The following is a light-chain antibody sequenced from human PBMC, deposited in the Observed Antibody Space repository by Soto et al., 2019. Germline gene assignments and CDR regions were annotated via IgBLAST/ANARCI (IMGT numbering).Light chain of an antibody. CDR1: QSVLYSSNNKNY. Sequence: DIVMTQSPDSLAVSLGERATFNCKSSQSVLYSSNNKNYLAWYQQKPGQPPKLLIYWASTRESGVPDRFSGSGSGTDFPLTISSLQAEDVAVYYCQQYYNTPLTFGGGTKVEIK. J-gene: IGKJ4*01. CDR3: QQYYNTPLT. CDR2: WAS. V-gene: IGKV4-1*01.